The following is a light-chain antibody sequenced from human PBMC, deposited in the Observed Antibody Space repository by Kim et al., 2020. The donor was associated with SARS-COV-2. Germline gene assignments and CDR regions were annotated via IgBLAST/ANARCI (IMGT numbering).Light chain of an antibody. CDR2: GAS. CDR3: QQYNNWPMYT. CDR1: QSVSSN. Sequence: EIVMTQSPATLSVSAGARATLSCRASQSVSSNLAWYQQKPGQAPRLLIYGASTRATGIPARFSGSGSGTEFTLTISSLQSEDFAVYYCQQYNNWPMYTFGQGTKLEI. J-gene: IGKJ2*01. V-gene: IGKV3-15*01.